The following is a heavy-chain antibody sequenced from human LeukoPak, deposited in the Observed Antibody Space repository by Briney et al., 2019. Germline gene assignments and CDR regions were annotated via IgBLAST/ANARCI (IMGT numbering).Heavy chain of an antibody. CDR3: ARSSSWGLDV. Sequence: GGSLRLSCTTSGFNFRAYWMGWVRQAPGKGLEWVSSISSSSSYIYYADSVKGRFTISRDNAKNSLYLQMNSLRAEDTAVYYCARSSSWGLDVWGQGTTVTVSS. D-gene: IGHD6-13*01. CDR1: GFNFRAYW. V-gene: IGHV3-21*01. J-gene: IGHJ6*02. CDR2: ISSSSSYI.